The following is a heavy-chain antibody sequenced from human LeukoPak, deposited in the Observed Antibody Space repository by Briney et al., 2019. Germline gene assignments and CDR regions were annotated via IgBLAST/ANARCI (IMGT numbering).Heavy chain of an antibody. J-gene: IGHJ4*02. CDR2: IFYSGNT. CDR1: GGSISSSDYY. CDR3: ARDSAVRGEGVDH. V-gene: IGHV4-39*07. Sequence: PSETLSLTCTVSGGSISSSDYYWGWIRQPPGKGLEWIASIFYSGNTNYNPSLKSRVTISVDTSKNQFSLNLNSVTAADTAVYYCARDSAVRGEGVDHWGQGTLVTVSS. D-gene: IGHD3-10*01.